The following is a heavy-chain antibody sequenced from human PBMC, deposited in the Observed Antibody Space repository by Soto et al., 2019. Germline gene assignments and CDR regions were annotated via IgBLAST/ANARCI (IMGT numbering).Heavy chain of an antibody. CDR3: ARDVDYEATAIDL. CDR2: IWNDGSKQ. J-gene: IGHJ5*02. V-gene: IGHV3-33*01. Sequence: QVPLVESGGGVVQPGRSLRLSCVASGFTFSRYGMHWVRQAPGKGLEWVAVIWNDGSKQVYEDSVKGRFTISRDNSKNTLYLEMDSLRDEDTSVYYCARDVDYEATAIDLWGQGTLVTVSS. D-gene: IGHD4-17*01. CDR1: GFTFSRYG.